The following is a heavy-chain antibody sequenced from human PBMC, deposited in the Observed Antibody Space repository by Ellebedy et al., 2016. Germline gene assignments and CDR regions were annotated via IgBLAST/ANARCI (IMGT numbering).Heavy chain of an antibody. CDR2: IETKADGGTT. V-gene: IGHV3-15*04. D-gene: IGHD6-19*01. CDR3: TTDRLAVATQWVGEYFYLYGMAV. CDR1: EVTFIDAW. Sequence: GESLKISCAASEVTFIDAWMNWVRQAPGKGLEWVARIETKADGGTTDYAAPVKGRFTISRDDSKNTLFLQMNSLKTEDTAVYYCTTDRLAVATQWVGEYFYLYGMAVWGQGTTVTVSS. J-gene: IGHJ6*02.